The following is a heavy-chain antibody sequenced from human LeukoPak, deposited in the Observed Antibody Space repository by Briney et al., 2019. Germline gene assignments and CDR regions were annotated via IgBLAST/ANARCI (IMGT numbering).Heavy chain of an antibody. CDR1: GGSISSYY. Sequence: PSETLSLTCTVSGGSISSYYWSWIRQPPGKGLEWIGYIYYSGSTNYNPSLKSRVTISVDTSKNQFSLKLSSVTAADTAVYYCSGEGVGDDFWSGPKYGMDVWGQGTTVTVSS. CDR2: IYYSGST. V-gene: IGHV4-59*01. D-gene: IGHD3-3*01. J-gene: IGHJ6*02. CDR3: SGEGVGDDFWSGPKYGMDV.